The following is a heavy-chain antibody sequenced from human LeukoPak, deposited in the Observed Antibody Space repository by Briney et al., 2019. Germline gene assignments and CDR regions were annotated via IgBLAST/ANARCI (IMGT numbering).Heavy chain of an antibody. CDR1: GYTFTCYY. V-gene: IGHV1-2*02. D-gene: IGHD2-2*02. J-gene: IGHJ3*02. CDR3: ARDLGLYCSSTSCYMSAFDI. CDR2: INPNSGGT. Sequence: ASVKVSCKASGYTFTCYYMHWVRQAPGQGLEWMGWINPNSGGTNYAQKFQGRVTMTRDTSISTAYMELSRLRSDDTAVYYCARDLGLYCSSTSCYMSAFDIWGQGTMVTVSS.